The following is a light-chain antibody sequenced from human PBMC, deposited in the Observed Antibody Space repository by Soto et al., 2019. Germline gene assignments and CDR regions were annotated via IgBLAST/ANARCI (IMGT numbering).Light chain of an antibody. J-gene: IGLJ1*01. CDR2: DVS. CDR3: CSYAGSYAYV. CDR1: SSDVGGYNF. V-gene: IGLV2-11*01. Sequence: QSALTQPRSVSESPGQSVTISCTGTSSDVGGYNFVSWYQQYPGKAPKLMIYDVSKRPSGVPDRFSGSKSGNTASLTISGLQAEDEADYYCCSYAGSYAYVFGTGTKVTVL.